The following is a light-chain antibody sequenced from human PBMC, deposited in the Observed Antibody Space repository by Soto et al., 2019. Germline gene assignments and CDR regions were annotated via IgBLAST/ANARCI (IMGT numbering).Light chain of an antibody. CDR1: SSNIGAGYD. V-gene: IGLV1-40*01. Sequence: SVLTQLPSVSGAPGQRVTISCTGSSSNIGAGYDVHWYQQLPGTAPKLLIYGNSNRPSGVPDRFSGSKSGTSASLAITGLQAEDEADYYCQSYDSSLSGLYVFGTGTKVTVL. J-gene: IGLJ1*01. CDR3: QSYDSSLSGLYV. CDR2: GNS.